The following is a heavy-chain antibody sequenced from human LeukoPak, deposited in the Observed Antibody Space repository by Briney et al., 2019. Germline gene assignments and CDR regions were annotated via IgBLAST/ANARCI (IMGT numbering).Heavy chain of an antibody. Sequence: SGGSLRLSCAASGFTFSSHSMNWVRQAPGKGLEWVSSISSSSSYICYADSVKGRFTISRDYAKNSLYLQMNSLRAEDTAVYYCATEVDYSYGFTAHAFDIWGQGTMVTVSS. D-gene: IGHD5-18*01. J-gene: IGHJ3*02. V-gene: IGHV3-21*01. CDR3: ATEVDYSYGFTAHAFDI. CDR2: ISSSSSYI. CDR1: GFTFSSHS.